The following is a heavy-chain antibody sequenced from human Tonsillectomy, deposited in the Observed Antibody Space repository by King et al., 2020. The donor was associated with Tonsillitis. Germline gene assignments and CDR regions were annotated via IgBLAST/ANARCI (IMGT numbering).Heavy chain of an antibody. D-gene: IGHD2-21*01. J-gene: IGHJ3*02. CDR1: WFSLSTSGMW. CDR3: ARISFGSDLLDAFDI. CDR2: IDWDDDK. Sequence: VTLKESGPALVKPTQTLTLTCTFSWFSLSTSGMWVSWSRQPPGKALEWLALIDWDDDKYYSTSLKTRITNSKDNSKNQVVLTITNMDPVDTATYYCARISFGSDLLDAFDIWGQGTMVTVSS. V-gene: IGHV2-70*01.